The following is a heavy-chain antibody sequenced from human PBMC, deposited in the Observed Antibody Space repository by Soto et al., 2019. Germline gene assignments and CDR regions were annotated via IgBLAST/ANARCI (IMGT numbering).Heavy chain of an antibody. Sequence: GGSLRLSCAASGFTFSSYSMNWVRQAPGKGLEWVSSISSSSSYIYYADSVKGRFTISRDNAKNSLYLQMNSLRAEDTAVYYCARVSGIAAAGIPDDYWGQGTLVTVSS. CDR2: ISSSSSYI. CDR3: ARVSGIAAAGIPDDY. V-gene: IGHV3-21*01. J-gene: IGHJ4*02. CDR1: GFTFSSYS. D-gene: IGHD6-13*01.